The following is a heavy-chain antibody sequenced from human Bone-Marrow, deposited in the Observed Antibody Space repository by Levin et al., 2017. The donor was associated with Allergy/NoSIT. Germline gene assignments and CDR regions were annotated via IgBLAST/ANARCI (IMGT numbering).Heavy chain of an antibody. CDR3: ALATSDEKGDLNWFDP. V-gene: IGHV1-69*13. Sequence: AASVKVSCKASGGTFSNYAISWVRQAPGQGLEWMGGIIPIFDTATSYAQKFQGRVAFSADESTNTAYMELSGLRLDDTAVYYCALATSDEKGDLNWFDPWGQGTLVTVSS. D-gene: IGHD2-21*02. CDR2: IIPIFDTA. J-gene: IGHJ5*02. CDR1: GGTFSNYA.